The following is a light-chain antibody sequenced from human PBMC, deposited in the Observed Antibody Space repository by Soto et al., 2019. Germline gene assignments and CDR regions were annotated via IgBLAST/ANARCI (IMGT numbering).Light chain of an antibody. CDR2: DAS. CDR3: QQRSNWPYT. Sequence: TQSPATLSLSPGERAALSCRASQRVSSYLAWYQQKPGQAPRLLIYDASKRATGIPARFSCSGSGTDFTLTISSLEPEDFAVYFGQQRSNWPYTFGGGTKVEI. V-gene: IGKV3-11*01. CDR1: QRVSSY. J-gene: IGKJ4*01.